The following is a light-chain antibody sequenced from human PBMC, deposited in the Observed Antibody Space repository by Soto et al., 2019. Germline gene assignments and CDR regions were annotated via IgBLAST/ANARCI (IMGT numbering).Light chain of an antibody. V-gene: IGKV1-33*01. Sequence: DIQMTQSPSSLSESVGDRVTIICQASQDINNYLNWYQQKPGKAPKLLIYDSSNLEIGVPSRFSGSGYGTRFSFTISSLQPEDIETYYCQQFDNLPFTFGQGTRLEIK. CDR1: QDINNY. CDR3: QQFDNLPFT. J-gene: IGKJ5*01. CDR2: DSS.